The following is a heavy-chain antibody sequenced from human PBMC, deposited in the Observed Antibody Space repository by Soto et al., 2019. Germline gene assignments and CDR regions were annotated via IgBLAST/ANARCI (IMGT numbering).Heavy chain of an antibody. V-gene: IGHV6-1*01. CDR2: TYYRSKWYN. CDR3: ARDHLSHYSSSENWFDP. Sequence: SPTLSLTCAISGDSVSSNSAAWNWIRQSPSRGLEWLGRTYYRSKWYNDYAVSVKSRITINPDTSKNQFSLQLNSVTPEDTAVYYCARDHLSHYSSSENWFDPWGQGTLVTVSS. CDR1: GDSVSSNSAA. D-gene: IGHD6-13*01. J-gene: IGHJ5*02.